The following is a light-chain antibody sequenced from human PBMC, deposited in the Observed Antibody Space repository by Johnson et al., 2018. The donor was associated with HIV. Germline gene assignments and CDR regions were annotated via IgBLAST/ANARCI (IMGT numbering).Light chain of an antibody. V-gene: IGLV1-51*01. CDR3: GTWDSSLSASCV. CDR2: DTN. Sequence: QSVLTQPPSVSAAPGQKVTISCSGSSSNIGNNYVSWYQQLPGTAPKLLIYDTNKRPSGIPDRFSGSKSGTSATLGITGLQTGDEADYYCGTWDSSLSASCVFGTGTKVTVL. J-gene: IGLJ1*01. CDR1: SSNIGNNY.